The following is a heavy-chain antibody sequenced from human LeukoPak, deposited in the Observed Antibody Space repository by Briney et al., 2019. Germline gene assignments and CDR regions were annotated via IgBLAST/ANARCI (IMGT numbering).Heavy chain of an antibody. J-gene: IGHJ4*02. CDR2: IGIDSGNT. V-gene: IGHV3-48*01. D-gene: IGHD5-24*01. CDR1: GFTFSDYS. CDR3: ARDYKYAFDN. Sequence: GGSLRLSCAASGFTFSDYSMNWVRQAPGKGLEWISYIGIDSGNTNYADSVKGRFTISGDKAMTSLYLQMNSLRVEDTAVYYCARDYKYAFDNWGQGTLVTVSS.